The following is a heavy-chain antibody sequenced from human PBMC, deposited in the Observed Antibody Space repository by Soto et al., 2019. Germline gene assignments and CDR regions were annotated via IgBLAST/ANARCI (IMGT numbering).Heavy chain of an antibody. D-gene: IGHD6-13*01. CDR2: ISYDGSNK. CDR3: AKTRAAAGTYWSYYYGMDV. CDR1: GFTFSSYG. V-gene: IGHV3-30*18. J-gene: IGHJ6*02. Sequence: GGSLRLSCAASGFTFSSYGMHWVRQAPGKGLEWVAVISYDGSNKYYADSVKGRFTISRDNSKNTLYLQMNSLRAEDRAEDYSAKTRAAAGTYWSYYYGMDVWGQGTTVTVSS.